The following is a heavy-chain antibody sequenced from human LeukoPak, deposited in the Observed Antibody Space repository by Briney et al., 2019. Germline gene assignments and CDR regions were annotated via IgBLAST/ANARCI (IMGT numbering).Heavy chain of an antibody. V-gene: IGHV3-73*01. CDR2: INRKVNNYAT. Sequence: GGSLRLSCTASGFTFSDSTMHWVRQVSGKGLEWIGRINRKVNNYATDYAVPVKGRFTISRDDSKNTAYLQMDSLKTEDTAVYYCTRQFHSSGWYLTFAYWGQGTLVAVSS. J-gene: IGHJ4*02. D-gene: IGHD6-19*01. CDR1: GFTFSDST. CDR3: TRQFHSSGWYLTFAY.